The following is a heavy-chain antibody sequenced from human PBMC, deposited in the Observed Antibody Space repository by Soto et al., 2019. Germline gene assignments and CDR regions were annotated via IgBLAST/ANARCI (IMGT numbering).Heavy chain of an antibody. Sequence: QVQLVESGGGVVQPGRSLRLSCAASGFTFSSYGMHWVRQAPGKGLEWVAVISYDGINKYYVDSVKGRFTISRDNSKNTLYLQMNSLRAQDTAVYYCAKERRTYGDYVDYYMYGMGVWGQGTTVTVSS. CDR1: GFTFSSYG. CDR2: ISYDGINK. J-gene: IGHJ6*02. V-gene: IGHV3-30*18. CDR3: AKERRTYGDYVDYYMYGMGV. D-gene: IGHD4-17*01.